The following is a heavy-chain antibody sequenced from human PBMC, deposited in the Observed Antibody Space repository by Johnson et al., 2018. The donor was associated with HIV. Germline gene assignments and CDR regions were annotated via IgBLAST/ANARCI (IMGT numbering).Heavy chain of an antibody. CDR1: GFTFSSYA. V-gene: IGHV3-64*01. D-gene: IGHD3-16*01. CDR3: ARAGFMGAFDI. CDR2: ISSNGGST. J-gene: IGHJ3*02. Sequence: VQLVESGGVVVQPGGSLRLSCAASGFTFSSYAMHWVRQAPGKGLEYVSAISSNGGSTYYENSVKGRFTISRDNSKNTLYLQMGSLRAEDTAVYYCARAGFMGAFDIWGQGTMVTVSS.